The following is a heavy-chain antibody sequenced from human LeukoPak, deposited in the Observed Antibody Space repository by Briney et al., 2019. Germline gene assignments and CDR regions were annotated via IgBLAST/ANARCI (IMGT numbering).Heavy chain of an antibody. Sequence: GGSLRLSCAASGFTFTSYAMTWVRQAPGKGLEWVSTISNSGGSTYYADSVKGRFTISRDNSKNTLYLQMNSLRAEDTAVYYCAKGQWRYFEYWGQGTQVTVSS. CDR1: GFTFTSYA. CDR2: ISNSGGST. V-gene: IGHV3-23*01. D-gene: IGHD6-19*01. CDR3: AKGQWRYFEY. J-gene: IGHJ4*02.